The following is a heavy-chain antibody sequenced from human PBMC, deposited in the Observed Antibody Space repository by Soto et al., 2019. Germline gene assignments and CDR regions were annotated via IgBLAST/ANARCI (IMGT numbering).Heavy chain of an antibody. V-gene: IGHV3-33*01. Sequence: GGSLRLSCAASGFTFSSCGMHWVRQAPGKGLEWVAVIWYDGSNKYYADSVKGRFTISRDNSKNTLYLQMNSLRAEDTAVYYCARDGVVYATYRHYYFDYWGQGTLVTVSS. CDR2: IWYDGSNK. J-gene: IGHJ4*02. D-gene: IGHD2-8*02. CDR1: GFTFSSCG. CDR3: ARDGVVYATYRHYYFDY.